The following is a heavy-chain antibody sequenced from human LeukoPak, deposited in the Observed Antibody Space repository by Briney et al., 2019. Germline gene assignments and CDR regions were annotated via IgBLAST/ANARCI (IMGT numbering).Heavy chain of an antibody. CDR1: GFTFSSYS. CDR3: ARARGVGTAVAVNFDY. D-gene: IGHD6-19*01. CDR2: IFYSGST. V-gene: IGHV4-59*08. Sequence: GSLRLYCAASGFTFSSYSMNWVRQAPGKALEWIGNIFYSGSTYHNPSLKSRVTISVDTSKNQFSLKLSSVTAADTAVYYCARARGVGTAVAVNFDYWGQGTLVTVSS. J-gene: IGHJ4*02.